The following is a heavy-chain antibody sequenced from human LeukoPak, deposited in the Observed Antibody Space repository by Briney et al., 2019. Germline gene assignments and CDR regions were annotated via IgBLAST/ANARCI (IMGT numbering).Heavy chain of an antibody. D-gene: IGHD4-17*01. V-gene: IGHV3-23*01. CDR1: GFTFSDYA. J-gene: IGHJ3*01. CDR3: GKDPNRDYVDAFDF. CDR2: IRGTGGTT. Sequence: PGGSLRLSCAASGFTFSDYALIWVREAPGKGLEWISAIRGTGGTTYYADSVKGRCTISRDNSRNTVYLQMNSLRAEDTALYFCGKDPNRDYVDAFDFWGPGTMVTVSS.